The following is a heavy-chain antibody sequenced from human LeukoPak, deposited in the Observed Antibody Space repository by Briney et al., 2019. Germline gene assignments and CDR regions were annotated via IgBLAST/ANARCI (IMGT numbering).Heavy chain of an antibody. J-gene: IGHJ6*03. Sequence: SGTLSLTCAVSGGSISSSNWWSWVRQPPGKGLEWIGEIYHSGSTNYNPSLESRVTISVDTSKNQFSLKLSSVTAADTAVYYCASQTTLGYCSSTSCYLSGRQDYYYYMDVWGKGTTVTVSS. CDR3: ASQTTLGYCSSTSCYLSGRQDYYYYMDV. D-gene: IGHD2-2*01. CDR2: IYHSGST. V-gene: IGHV4-4*02. CDR1: GGSISSSNW.